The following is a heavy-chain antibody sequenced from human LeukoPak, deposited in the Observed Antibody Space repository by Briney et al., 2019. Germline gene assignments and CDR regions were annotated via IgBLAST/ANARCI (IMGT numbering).Heavy chain of an antibody. J-gene: IGHJ4*02. V-gene: IGHV3-64D*06. D-gene: IGHD2-15*01. Sequence: QTGGSLRLSCSASGFTFRSYAMHWVRQAPGKGLEYVSAINSNGDTTYHADSVKGRFTVSRDNSKNTLYLQMSSLRTGDTAVYYCSVVASSSGLPIDYWGQGTLVTVSS. CDR2: INSNGDTT. CDR3: SVVASSSGLPIDY. CDR1: GFTFRSYA.